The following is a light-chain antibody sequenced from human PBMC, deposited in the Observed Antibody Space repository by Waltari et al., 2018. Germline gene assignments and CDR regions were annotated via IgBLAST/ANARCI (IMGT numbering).Light chain of an antibody. CDR3: QAWDSSSAV. Sequence: SYEVTQPPSVSVSPGQTATIACSGDKLEDMYTAWFQQKPGQSPVLILYRDTKRPPGIPERFLGSNSGNTATLTISGTQAMDEGDYYCQAWDSSSAVFGGGTKLTVL. CDR2: RDT. CDR1: KLEDMY. J-gene: IGLJ3*02. V-gene: IGLV3-1*01.